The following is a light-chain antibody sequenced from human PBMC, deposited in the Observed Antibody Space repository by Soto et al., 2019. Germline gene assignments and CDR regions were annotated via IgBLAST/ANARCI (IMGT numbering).Light chain of an antibody. CDR2: GAS. V-gene: IGKV3-11*01. Sequence: IVLTQSPSPLSWSAGERATLSCGASQSVSSYLAWYQQKNGQAPRLLIYGASTRATGIPARFSGSGYGADFNLTISSLETEDFALYYCQQHINWPLTFGGGTKVDIK. J-gene: IGKJ4*01. CDR3: QQHINWPLT. CDR1: QSVSSY.